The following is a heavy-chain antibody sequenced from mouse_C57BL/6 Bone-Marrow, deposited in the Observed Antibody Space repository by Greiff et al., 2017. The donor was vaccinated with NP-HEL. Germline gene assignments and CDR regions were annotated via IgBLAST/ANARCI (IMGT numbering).Heavy chain of an antibody. J-gene: IGHJ4*01. CDR2: IDPSDSYT. CDR1: GYTFTSYW. Sequence: QVQLQQPGAELVMPGASVKLSCKASGYTFTSYWMHWVKQRPGQGLEWIGEIDPSDSYTNYNQKFKGKSTLTVDKSSSTAYMQRSSLTSEDSAVYNCANASGRPLWAMDYWGQGTSLTVSS. V-gene: IGHV1-69*01. CDR3: ANASGRPLWAMDY. D-gene: IGHD1-1*01.